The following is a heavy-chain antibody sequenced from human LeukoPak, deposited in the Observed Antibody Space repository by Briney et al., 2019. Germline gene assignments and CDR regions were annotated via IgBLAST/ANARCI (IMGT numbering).Heavy chain of an antibody. CDR1: GYTFTGYY. V-gene: IGHV1-2*02. Sequence: ASVKVSCTASGYTFTGYYMHWVRQAPGQGLEWMGWINLNSGGTNYAQKFQGRVTMTRDTSISTAYMELSRLRSDDTAVYYCARARIITMVRGYAFDIWGQGTMVTVSS. CDR3: ARARIITMVRGYAFDI. CDR2: INLNSGGT. D-gene: IGHD3-10*01. J-gene: IGHJ3*02.